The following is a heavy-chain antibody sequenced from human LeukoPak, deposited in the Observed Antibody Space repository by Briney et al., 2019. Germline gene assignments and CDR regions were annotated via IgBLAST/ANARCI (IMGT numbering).Heavy chain of an antibody. D-gene: IGHD3-10*01. V-gene: IGHV4-34*01. J-gene: IGHJ4*02. CDR3: ARRYYYGFSDAPFFDY. Sequence: SETLSLTCAVYGGSFSGYYWSWIRQPPGKGLERIGEINHSGSTNYNPSLKSRVTISVDASKNQFSLKLSSVTAADTAVYYCARRYYYGFSDAPFFDYWGQGTLVTVSS. CDR2: INHSGST. CDR1: GGSFSGYY.